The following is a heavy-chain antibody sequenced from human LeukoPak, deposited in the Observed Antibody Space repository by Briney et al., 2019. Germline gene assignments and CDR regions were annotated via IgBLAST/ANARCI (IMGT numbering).Heavy chain of an antibody. CDR3: AKGVSIAAAGTLGGYYYYMDV. Sequence: PGGSLRLSCAASGFTFSSYAMSWVRQAPGKGLEWVSAISGSGGSTYYADSVKGRFTISRDNSKNTLYLQMNSLRAEDTAVYCCAKGVSIAAAGTLGGYYYYMDVWGKGTTVTVSS. D-gene: IGHD6-13*01. CDR1: GFTFSSYA. J-gene: IGHJ6*03. V-gene: IGHV3-23*01. CDR2: ISGSGGST.